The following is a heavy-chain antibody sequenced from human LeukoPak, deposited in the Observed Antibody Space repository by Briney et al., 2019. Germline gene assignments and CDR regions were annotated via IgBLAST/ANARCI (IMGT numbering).Heavy chain of an antibody. J-gene: IGHJ6*03. D-gene: IGHD6-13*01. V-gene: IGHV1-24*01. Sequence: ASVKVSCKVSGYTLTELSMHWVRQAPGKGLEWMGGFDPEDGETIYAQKFQGRVTMTEDTSTDTAYMELSSLRSDDTAVYYCARDKKQAYYMDVWGKGTTVTVSS. CDR2: FDPEDGET. CDR3: ARDKKQAYYMDV. CDR1: GYTLTELS.